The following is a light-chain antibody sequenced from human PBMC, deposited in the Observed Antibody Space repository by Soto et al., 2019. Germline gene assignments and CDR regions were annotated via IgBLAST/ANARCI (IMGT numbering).Light chain of an antibody. J-gene: IGLJ1*01. V-gene: IGLV2-23*01. CDR2: AGS. CDR3: CSYAGSSTYV. Sequence: QSVLTQPASVSGSPGQSISISCTGTRGDVGSYNLVSWYQQHPGKAPKLMIYAGSKRPSGVSNRFSGSKSGNTASLTISGLQAEDEADYYCCSYAGSSTYVFGTGTKVTVL. CDR1: RGDVGSYNL.